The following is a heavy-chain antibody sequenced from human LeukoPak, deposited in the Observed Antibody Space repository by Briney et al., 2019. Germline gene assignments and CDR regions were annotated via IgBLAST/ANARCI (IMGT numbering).Heavy chain of an antibody. J-gene: IGHJ4*02. CDR2: ISGSGGST. CDR3: AKTYNYYDSSGYPDY. V-gene: IGHV3-23*01. CDR1: GLTFSSYA. Sequence: GGSLRLSCAASGLTFSSYAMSWVRQAPGKGLEWVSAISGSGGSTYYADSVKGRFTISRDNSKNTLYLQMNSLRAEDTAVYYCAKTYNYYDSSGYPDYWGQGALSPSPQ. D-gene: IGHD3-22*01.